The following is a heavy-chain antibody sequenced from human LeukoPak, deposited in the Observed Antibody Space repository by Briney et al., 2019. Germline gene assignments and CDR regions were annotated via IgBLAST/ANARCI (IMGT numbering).Heavy chain of an antibody. D-gene: IGHD3-22*01. CDR1: GFTFSTYR. V-gene: IGHV3-7*03. CDR3: ARDQAYYYDSSGYPGYYMDV. CDR2: IKQDGSEK. J-gene: IGHJ6*03. Sequence: GGSLRLSCAASGFTFSTYRMSWVRQAPGKGLEGVANIKQDGSEKHYVDSVKGRFTISRDNAKNSLYLQMSSLRAEDTAVYYCARDQAYYYDSSGYPGYYMDVWGKGTTVTVSS.